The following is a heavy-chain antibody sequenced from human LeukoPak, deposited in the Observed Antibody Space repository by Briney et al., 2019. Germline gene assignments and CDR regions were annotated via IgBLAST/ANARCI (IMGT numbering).Heavy chain of an antibody. Sequence: SQALSLTCAISGDSVSSNSAAWNWIRQSPSRGLEWLGRTFYRSKWWNDYAVSVRGRITFNSDTSKNQFSLQLNSVTPEDTAVYYCARGIAVADLKYYFDYWGQGTLVTVSS. CDR2: TFYRSKWWN. CDR1: GDSVSSNSAA. J-gene: IGHJ4*02. CDR3: ARGIAVADLKYYFDY. V-gene: IGHV6-1*01. D-gene: IGHD6-19*01.